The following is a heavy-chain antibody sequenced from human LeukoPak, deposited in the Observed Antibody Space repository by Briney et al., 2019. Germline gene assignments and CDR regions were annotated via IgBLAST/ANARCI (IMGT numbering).Heavy chain of an antibody. CDR1: GYTFSGYG. Sequence: VASVKVSCEASGYTFSGYGITWVRQAPGQGLEWMGWINPNSGGTNYAQKFQGRVTMTRDTSISTAYMELSRLRSDDTAVYYCARGYYGPNYYYYMDVWGKGTTVTVSS. J-gene: IGHJ6*03. CDR3: ARGYYGPNYYYYMDV. D-gene: IGHD3-10*01. V-gene: IGHV1-2*02. CDR2: INPNSGGT.